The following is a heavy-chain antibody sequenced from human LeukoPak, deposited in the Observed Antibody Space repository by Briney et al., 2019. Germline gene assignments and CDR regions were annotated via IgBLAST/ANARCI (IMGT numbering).Heavy chain of an antibody. V-gene: IGHV3-7*01. CDR1: GFTFSEYW. D-gene: IGHD6-19*01. J-gene: IGHJ3*01. CDR2: TKQDASEK. CDR3: ACSGRGPFDA. Sequence: PGGSLRLSCAASGFTFSEYWMSWVRQAPGKGLEWVATTKQDASEKYYVDSVKGRFTISRDNVKNSLFFQMNSLRAEDTAVYYCACSGRGPFDAWGQGTMVTVSS.